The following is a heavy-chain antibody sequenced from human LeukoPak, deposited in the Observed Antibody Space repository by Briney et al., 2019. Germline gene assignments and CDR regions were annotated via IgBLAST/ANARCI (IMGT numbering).Heavy chain of an antibody. Sequence: SETLSLSCTVSGGSISPYYWSFIRQPAGKGLEWIGLISTSASSKYNPSLESRVTMSVDTSKNQFSLKVTSVTAADTAMYYCARDRVSWRYFDYWGQGTLLTVSS. V-gene: IGHV4-4*07. J-gene: IGHJ4*02. CDR3: ARDRVSWRYFDY. D-gene: IGHD5/OR15-5a*01. CDR2: ISTSASS. CDR1: GGSISPYY.